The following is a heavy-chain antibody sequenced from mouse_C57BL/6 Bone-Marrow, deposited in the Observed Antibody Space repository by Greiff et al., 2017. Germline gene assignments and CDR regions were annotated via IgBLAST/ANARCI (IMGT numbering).Heavy chain of an antibody. CDR1: GYTFTSYG. J-gene: IGHJ2*01. V-gene: IGHV1-81*01. Sequence: VQLQQSGAELARPGASVKLSCKASGYTFTSYGISWVKQRTGQGLEWIGEIYPRSGNTYYNEKFKGKATLTADKSSSTAYMELRSLTSEDSAVYFCARYSRNYYSSSHFDYWGQGTTLTVSS. D-gene: IGHD1-1*01. CDR2: IYPRSGNT. CDR3: ARYSRNYYSSSHFDY.